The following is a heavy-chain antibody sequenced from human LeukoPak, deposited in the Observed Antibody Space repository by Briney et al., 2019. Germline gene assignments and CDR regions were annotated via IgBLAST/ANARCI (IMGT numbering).Heavy chain of an antibody. CDR2: IYHSGST. CDR3: ARQAFDWLYYFDY. CDR1: GYSISSGYY. V-gene: IGHV4-38-2*01. Sequence: PSETLSLTCAVSGYSISSGYYWGWIRQPPGKGLEWIGSIYHSGSTDYNPSLKSRVTISVDRSNNQFSLKLSSVTAADTAVYYCARQAFDWLYYFDYWGQGTLVTVSS. D-gene: IGHD3-9*01. J-gene: IGHJ4*02.